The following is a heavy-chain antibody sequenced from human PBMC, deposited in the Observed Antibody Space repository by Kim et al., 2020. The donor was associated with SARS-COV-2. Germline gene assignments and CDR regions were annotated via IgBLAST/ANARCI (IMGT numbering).Heavy chain of an antibody. CDR2: ISYDGSNK. D-gene: IGHD3-22*01. CDR1: GFTFSSYG. CDR3: AGDYYDSSGYPAHFDY. V-gene: IGHV3-30*03. Sequence: GGSLRLSCAASGFTFSSYGMHWVRQAPGKGLEWVAVISYDGSNKYYADSVKGRFTISRDNSKNTLYLQMNSLRAEDTAVYYCAGDYYDSSGYPAHFDYWGQGTLVTVSS. J-gene: IGHJ4*02.